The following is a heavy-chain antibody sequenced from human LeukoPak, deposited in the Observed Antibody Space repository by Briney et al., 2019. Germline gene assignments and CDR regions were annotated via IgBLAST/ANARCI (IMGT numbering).Heavy chain of an antibody. D-gene: IGHD2-2*01. Sequence: SETLSLTCTVSGGSIRSYYWTWIRQPPGKGLEWIGYIKDSGSTNYNPSLQSRVTISVDTSKNQFSLKLTSVTAADTALYYCARVAVVPDAFYYYYMDVWGKGTTVTVSS. CDR3: ARVAVVPDAFYYYYMDV. V-gene: IGHV4-59*01. J-gene: IGHJ6*03. CDR2: IKDSGST. CDR1: GGSIRSYY.